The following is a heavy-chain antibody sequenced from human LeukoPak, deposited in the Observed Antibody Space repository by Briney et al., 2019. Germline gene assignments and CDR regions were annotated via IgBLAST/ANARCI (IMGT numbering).Heavy chain of an antibody. CDR3: ARVELAPYYYYMDV. D-gene: IGHD1-7*01. Sequence: GGSLRLYCAASGFSISSYEMNWVRQAPGQGLEWVSHISSSGSTIWYAASVKGRFTISRDNAKNSLYLQMNSLRAEDTAVYYCARVELAPYYYYMDVWGKGTTVTVSS. CDR2: ISSSGSTI. J-gene: IGHJ6*03. V-gene: IGHV3-48*03. CDR1: GFSISSYE.